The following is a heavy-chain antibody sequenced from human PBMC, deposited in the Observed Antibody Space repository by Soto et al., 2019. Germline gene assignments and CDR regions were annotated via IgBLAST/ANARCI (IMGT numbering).Heavy chain of an antibody. CDR1: GFTFSTYG. Sequence: QVQLVESGGGVVQPGRSLRLSCAVSGFTFSTYGMHWVRQAPGKGLEWVAVISYDGSSTYYADSVKGRFTISRDNSKNTLYLQMNSLRAEDTAVYYCARDGCAGTWCYCDYWGQGTLVTVSS. J-gene: IGHJ4*02. CDR2: ISYDGSST. D-gene: IGHD2-2*01. CDR3: ARDGCAGTWCYCDY. V-gene: IGHV3-30*03.